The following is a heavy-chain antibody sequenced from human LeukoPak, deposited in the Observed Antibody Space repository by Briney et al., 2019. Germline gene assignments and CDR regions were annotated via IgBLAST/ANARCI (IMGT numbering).Heavy chain of an antibody. D-gene: IGHD3-22*01. Sequence: GGSLRLSCAASGFTFSSYSMNWVRQAPGKGLEWVSSFSSSSSYIYYADSVKGRFTISRDNAKNSLYLQMNSLRAEDTAVYYCARDSGYYDSSGNFDYWGQGTLVTVSS. CDR2: FSSSSSYI. J-gene: IGHJ4*02. V-gene: IGHV3-21*01. CDR3: ARDSGYYDSSGNFDY. CDR1: GFTFSSYS.